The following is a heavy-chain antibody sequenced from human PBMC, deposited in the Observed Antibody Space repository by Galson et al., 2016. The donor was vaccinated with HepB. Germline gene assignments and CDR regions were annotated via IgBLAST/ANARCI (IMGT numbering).Heavy chain of an antibody. J-gene: IGHJ4*02. V-gene: IGHV3-7*01. CDR3: AKKWSYGDYSFFDY. Sequence: SLRLPCAASGFTFSSNWMSWVRQAPGKGLEWVANIQEDGSEEYYVDSVKGRFTISRDNAKNSLYLQMNRLSAEDTAVYYCAKKWSYGDYSFFDYWGQGTLVTVSS. CDR1: GFTFSSNW. D-gene: IGHD4-17*01. CDR2: IQEDGSEE.